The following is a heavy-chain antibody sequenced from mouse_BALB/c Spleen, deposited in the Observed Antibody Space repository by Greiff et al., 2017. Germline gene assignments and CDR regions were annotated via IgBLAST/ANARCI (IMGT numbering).Heavy chain of an antibody. V-gene: IGHV2-9*02. CDR3: ARGWRNDGYLFAY. CDR1: GFSLTSYG. Sequence: QVQLKQSGPGLVAPSQSLSITCTVSGFSLTSYGVHWVRQPPGKGLEWLGVIWAGGSTNYNSALMSRLSISKDNSKSQVFLKMNSLQTDDTAMYYCARGWRNDGYLFAYWGQGTLVTVSA. CDR2: IWAGGST. J-gene: IGHJ3*01. D-gene: IGHD2-3*01.